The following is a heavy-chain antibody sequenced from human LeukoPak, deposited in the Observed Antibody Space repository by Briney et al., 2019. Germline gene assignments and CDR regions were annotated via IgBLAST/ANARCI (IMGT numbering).Heavy chain of an antibody. V-gene: IGHV4-59*12. D-gene: IGHD4-23*01. CDR3: ARVRSVGSNWFDP. Sequence: SETLSLTCTVSGGSISSYYWSWIRQPPGKGLEWIGYIYHSGSTYYNPSLKSRVTISVDRSKNQFSLKLSSVTAADTAVYYCARVRSVGSNWFDPWGQGTLVTVSS. CDR1: GGSISSYY. J-gene: IGHJ5*02. CDR2: IYHSGST.